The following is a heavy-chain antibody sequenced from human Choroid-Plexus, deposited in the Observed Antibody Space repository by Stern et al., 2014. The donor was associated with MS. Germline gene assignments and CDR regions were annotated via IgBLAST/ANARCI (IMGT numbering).Heavy chain of an antibody. CDR3: AKDRQYLTYFFDH. V-gene: IGHV3-30*18. CDR1: GFTFGSCA. CDR2: VSYDGINK. Sequence: VQLVESGGGVVQPGRPLRLSCVASGFTFGSCAMNWVRQAPGKGLEWVAGVSYDGINKYYADSVKGRFTISRDNSQNTLYMQMSSLRPEDTAVYYCAKDRQYLTYFFDHWGQGSLVTVSS. D-gene: IGHD2/OR15-2a*01. J-gene: IGHJ5*02.